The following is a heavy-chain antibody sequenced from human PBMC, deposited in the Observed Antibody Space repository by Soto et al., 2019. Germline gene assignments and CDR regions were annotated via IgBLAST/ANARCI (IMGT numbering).Heavy chain of an antibody. CDR3: TNASLAVPVPDY. J-gene: IGHJ4*02. V-gene: IGHV3-23*01. CDR1: GFTFHSHA. D-gene: IGHD6-19*01. Sequence: PGGSLRLSCAASGFTFHSHAMSWVRLAPGKGLEWISSITGNGLNSYYANSVKDRFTISRDNAKNTVFLQMNGLGADYSSVYYCTNASLAVPVPDYWGQGTLVTVSS. CDR2: ITGNGLNS.